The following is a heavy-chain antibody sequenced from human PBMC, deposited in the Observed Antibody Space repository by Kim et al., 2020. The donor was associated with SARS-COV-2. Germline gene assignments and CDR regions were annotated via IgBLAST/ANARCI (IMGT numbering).Heavy chain of an antibody. CDR3: AKFSGAAGTLGGY. J-gene: IGHJ4*02. Sequence: YADSGKGRFTITRDNSKNTLYLQMNSLRAEDTAVYYCAKFSGAAGTLGGYWGQGTLVTVSS. D-gene: IGHD6-13*01. V-gene: IGHV3-23*01.